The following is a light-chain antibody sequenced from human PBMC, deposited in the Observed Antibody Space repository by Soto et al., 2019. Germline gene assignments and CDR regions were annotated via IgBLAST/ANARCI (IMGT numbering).Light chain of an antibody. Sequence: SVLAQPASVSGSPGQSITISCTGTSSDVGRYNFVSWFQQHPGKAPKLLIYDVRYWPSGVSDRFSGSKSGNTASLTISGLQTDDEADYYCSSFTTSNTVVFGSGTKVTVL. V-gene: IGLV2-14*01. CDR3: SSFTTSNTVV. CDR1: SSDVGRYNF. J-gene: IGLJ1*01. CDR2: DVR.